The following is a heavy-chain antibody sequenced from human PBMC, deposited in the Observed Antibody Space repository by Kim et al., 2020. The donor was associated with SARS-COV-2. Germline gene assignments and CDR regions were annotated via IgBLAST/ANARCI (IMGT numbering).Heavy chain of an antibody. V-gene: IGHV3-23*01. D-gene: IGHD3-3*01. J-gene: IGHJ4*02. Sequence: DAVQGRFTISRDNSKNTLYLQMNSLRAEDTAVYYCAKGGIFGVVITPADYWGQGTLVTVSS. CDR3: AKGGIFGVVITPADY.